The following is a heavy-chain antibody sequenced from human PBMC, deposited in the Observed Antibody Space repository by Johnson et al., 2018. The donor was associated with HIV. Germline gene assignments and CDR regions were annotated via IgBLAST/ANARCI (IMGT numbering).Heavy chain of an antibody. D-gene: IGHD6-19*01. CDR3: ARDGAPRIAVADLDAFDI. CDR1: GFTFSSYA. J-gene: IGHJ3*02. Sequence: VQLVESGGGLVQPGGSLRLSCAASGFTFSSYAMSWVRQAPGKGLEWVSVIYSGGSTYYADSVKGRFTISRDNSKNSLYLQMNSLRAEDTAVYYCARDGAPRIAVADLDAFDIWGQGTMVTVSS. CDR2: IYSGGST. V-gene: IGHV3-66*01.